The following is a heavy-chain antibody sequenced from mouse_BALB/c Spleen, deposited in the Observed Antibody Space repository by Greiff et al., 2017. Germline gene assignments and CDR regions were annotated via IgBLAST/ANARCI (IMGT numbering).Heavy chain of an antibody. V-gene: IGHV5-6*01. CDR2: ISSGGSYT. CDR1: GFTFSSYG. J-gene: IGHJ2*01. CDR3: ARHEAYRGYFDY. D-gene: IGHD2-12*01. Sequence: EVHLVESGGDLVKPGGSLKLSCAASGFTFSSYGMSWVRQTPDKRLEWVATISSGGSYTYYPDSVKGRFTISRDNAKNTLYLQMSSLKSEDTAKYYCARHEAYRGYFDYWGQGTTHTVSS.